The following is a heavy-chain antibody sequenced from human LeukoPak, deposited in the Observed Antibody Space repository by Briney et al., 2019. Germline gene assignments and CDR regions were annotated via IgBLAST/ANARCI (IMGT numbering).Heavy chain of an antibody. CDR1: GFTFSSYG. CDR2: ISSSGSTI. Sequence: TGGSLRLSCAASGFTFSSYGMNWVRQAPGKGLEWVSYISSSGSTIYYADSVKGRFTISRDNAKNPLYLQMNSLRAEDTALYYCARGVYYYDSSGYYILGYWGQGTLVTVSS. CDR3: ARGVYYYDSSGYYILGY. D-gene: IGHD3-22*01. J-gene: IGHJ4*02. V-gene: IGHV3-48*03.